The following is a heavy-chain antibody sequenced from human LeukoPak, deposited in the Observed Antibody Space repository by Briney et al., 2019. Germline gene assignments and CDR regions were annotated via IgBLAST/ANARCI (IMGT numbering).Heavy chain of an antibody. J-gene: IGHJ4*02. D-gene: IGHD3-22*01. CDR1: GFTFSSYV. CDR2: ISGSGGST. V-gene: IGHV3-23*01. CDR3: AKEGSYYDSSGYYDY. Sequence: GGSLRLSCAASGFTFSSYVMSWVRQAPGKGLEWVSAISGSGGSTYYADSVKGRFTISRDNSKNTLYLQMNSLRAEDTAVYYCAKEGSYYDSSGYYDYWGQGTLVTVSS.